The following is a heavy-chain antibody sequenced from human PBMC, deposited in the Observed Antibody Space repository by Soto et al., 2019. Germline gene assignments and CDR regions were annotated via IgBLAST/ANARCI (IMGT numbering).Heavy chain of an antibody. CDR3: ARRKSWVTTLKVFDY. V-gene: IGHV4-34*01. Sequence: SETLSLTCAVYGGSFSGYYWSWIRQPPGKGLEWIGEINHSGSTNYNPSLKSRVTISVDTSKNQFSLKLSSVTAADTAVYYCARRKSWVTTLKVFDYWGQGTLVTVSS. CDR1: GGSFSGYY. J-gene: IGHJ4*02. D-gene: IGHD4-17*01. CDR2: INHSGST.